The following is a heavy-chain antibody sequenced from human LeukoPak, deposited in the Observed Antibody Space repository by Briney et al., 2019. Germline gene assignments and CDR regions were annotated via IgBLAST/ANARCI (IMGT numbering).Heavy chain of an antibody. J-gene: IGHJ4*02. V-gene: IGHV3-30*02. D-gene: IGHD3-22*01. CDR3: AKDVASYYYDTTGADY. CDR1: GFTFSPFG. CDR2: IRYDGSHQ. Sequence: GGSLRLSCAASGFTFSPFGMHWVRQAQGKGLEWVAFIRYDGSHQYYAGSVKGRFTVSRDNSNNTLYLQMNSLRPEDTAMYYCAKDVASYYYDTTGADYWGQGTPVTVAS.